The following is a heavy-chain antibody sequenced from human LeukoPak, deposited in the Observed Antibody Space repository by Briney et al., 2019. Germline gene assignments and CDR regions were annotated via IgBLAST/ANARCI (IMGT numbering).Heavy chain of an antibody. Sequence: SETLSLTCTVSGGSISRYYWSWIRQPPGKGLEWIGYICHRGSYNYNPSLKSRVAISLEKSKNKSSLKLSSVTAADTAVYYCARDGVLGGSFAWDYWGQGTLVTVSP. D-gene: IGHD3-16*01. CDR1: GGSISRYY. CDR3: ARDGVLGGSFAWDY. V-gene: IGHV4-59*01. J-gene: IGHJ4*02. CDR2: ICHRGSY.